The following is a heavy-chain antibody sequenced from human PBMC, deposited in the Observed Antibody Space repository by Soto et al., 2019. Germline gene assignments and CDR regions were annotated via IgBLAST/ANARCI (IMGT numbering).Heavy chain of an antibody. Sequence: QVQLVESGGGVVQPGRSLRLSCAASGFTFSSYGIHWVRQAPGKGLEWVAIIWHDGSYKYYADSVEGRFTISRDNFKNTAYLQMNSLRAEDTAMYYCARDNAWLSDYWGQGTLVTVSS. CDR2: IWHDGSYK. D-gene: IGHD3-22*01. CDR3: ARDNAWLSDY. V-gene: IGHV3-33*01. CDR1: GFTFSSYG. J-gene: IGHJ4*02.